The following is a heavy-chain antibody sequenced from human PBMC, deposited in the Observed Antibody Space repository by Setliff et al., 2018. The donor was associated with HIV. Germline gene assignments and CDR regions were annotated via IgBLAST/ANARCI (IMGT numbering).Heavy chain of an antibody. V-gene: IGHV4-31*03. D-gene: IGHD4-4*01. J-gene: IGHJ5*02. Sequence: SETLSLTCSISGGSIISGGYYWSWIRQHPEKGLEWIGYIYFTGKTYYNPSLKSRVSISVDTSKDQFSLNLKSVTAADTATYYCARDLTSNSNCFDPWRQGISVTAPQ. CDR3: ARDLTSNSNCFDP. CDR1: GGSIISGGYY. CDR2: IYFTGKT.